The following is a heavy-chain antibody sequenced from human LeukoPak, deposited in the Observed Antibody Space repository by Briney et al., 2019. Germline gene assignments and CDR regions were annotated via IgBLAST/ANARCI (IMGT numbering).Heavy chain of an antibody. CDR1: GGTFSSYA. CDR3: ARTYCSGGSCYSPLYYFDY. CDR2: IIPILGIA. J-gene: IGHJ4*02. D-gene: IGHD2-15*01. V-gene: IGHV1-69*04. Sequence: GASVKVSCKASGGTFSSYAISWVRQAPGQGLEWMGRIIPILGIANYAQKFQGRVTITADKSTSTAYMELSSLRSEDTAVYYCARTYCSGGSCYSPLYYFDYWGQGTLVTVSS.